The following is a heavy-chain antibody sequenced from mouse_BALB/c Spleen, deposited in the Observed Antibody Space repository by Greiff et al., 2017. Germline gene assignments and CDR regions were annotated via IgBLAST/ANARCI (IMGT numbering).Heavy chain of an antibody. CDR3: ARADYYGSSGFAY. V-gene: IGHV1-12*01. CDR1: GYTFTSYN. CDR2: IYPGNGGT. D-gene: IGHD1-1*01. Sequence: QVQLKESGAELVRSGASVKMSCKASGYTFTSYNMHWVKQTPGQGLEWIGYIYPGNGGTNYNQKFKGKATLTADTSSSTAYMQISSLTSEDSAVYFCARADYYGSSGFAYWGQGTLVTVSA. J-gene: IGHJ3*01.